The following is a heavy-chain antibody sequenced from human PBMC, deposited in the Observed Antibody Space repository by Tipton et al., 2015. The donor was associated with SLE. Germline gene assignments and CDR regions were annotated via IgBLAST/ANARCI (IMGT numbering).Heavy chain of an antibody. Sequence: GSLRLSCAASGFTVSSYSMNWVRQAPGKGLEWVSSISSSSSYIYYADSVKGRFTISRDNAKNSLYLQMNSLRAEDTAVYYCARDYGMIAVAGYYFDYWGQGTLVTVSS. CDR2: ISSSSSYI. J-gene: IGHJ4*02. CDR3: ARDYGMIAVAGYYFDY. CDR1: GFTVSSYS. D-gene: IGHD6-19*01. V-gene: IGHV3-21*03.